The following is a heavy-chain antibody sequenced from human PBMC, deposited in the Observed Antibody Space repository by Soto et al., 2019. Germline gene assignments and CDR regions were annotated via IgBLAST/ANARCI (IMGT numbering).Heavy chain of an antibody. CDR1: GFSLSTSGVG. D-gene: IGHD6-6*01. Sequence: GSGPTLVNPTQTLTLTCTFSGFSLSTSGVGVGWIRQPPGKALEWLALVYWDDDKRYSPSLKSRLTITKDTSKDQVVLTMTNMDPVDTATYYCAHDLRYSRSSFWFDPWGQGTLVTVSS. CDR3: AHDLRYSRSSFWFDP. J-gene: IGHJ5*02. CDR2: VYWDDDK. V-gene: IGHV2-5*02.